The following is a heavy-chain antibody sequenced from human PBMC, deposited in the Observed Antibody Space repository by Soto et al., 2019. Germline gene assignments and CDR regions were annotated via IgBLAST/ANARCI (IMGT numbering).Heavy chain of an antibody. CDR2: IYYSGST. V-gene: IGHV4-59*01. D-gene: IGHD6-13*01. J-gene: IGHJ5*02. Sequence: SATLALTCTVSGGSISSYYWSWIRQPPGKRLEWIGYIYYSGSTNYNPSLKSRVTISVDTSKNQFSLKLSSVTAADTAVYYCARVSGYSSSWYGGGINWFDPWGQGTLVTVSS. CDR3: ARVSGYSSSWYGGGINWFDP. CDR1: GGSISSYY.